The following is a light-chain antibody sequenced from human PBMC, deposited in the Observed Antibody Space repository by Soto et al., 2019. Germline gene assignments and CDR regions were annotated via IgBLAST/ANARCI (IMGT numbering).Light chain of an antibody. CDR2: KAS. CDR3: QQYNSYPYT. Sequence: DIQMTQSPSTLSASVGDRVPITCRASQSISSWLAWYQQKPGKAPKLLIYKASSLESGVPSRFSGSGSGTEFTLTISSLQPDDLATYYCQQYNSYPYTFGQGTKLEIK. J-gene: IGKJ2*01. V-gene: IGKV1-5*03. CDR1: QSISSW.